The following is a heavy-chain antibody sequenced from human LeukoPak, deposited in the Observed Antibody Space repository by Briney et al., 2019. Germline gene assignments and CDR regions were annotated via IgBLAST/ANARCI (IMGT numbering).Heavy chain of an antibody. CDR2: INPSGGST. D-gene: IGHD3-22*01. J-gene: IGHJ3*02. CDR1: GYTFTSYD. CDR3: ARVKPNYYDSSAYGTFDI. Sequence: ASVKVSCKASGYTFTSYDISWVRQAPGQGLEWMGIINPSGGSTSYAQKFQGRVTMTRDTSTSTVYMELSSLRSEDTAVYYCARVKPNYYDSSAYGTFDIWGQGTMVTVSS. V-gene: IGHV1-46*01.